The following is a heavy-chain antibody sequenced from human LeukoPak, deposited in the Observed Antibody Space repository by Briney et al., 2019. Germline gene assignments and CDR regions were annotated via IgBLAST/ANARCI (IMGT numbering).Heavy chain of an antibody. Sequence: PSETLSLTCTVSGGSISNYYWSWIRQPPGKGLEWIGYIYYSGSTNYNPSLKSRVTISVDTSKNHFSLELSSVTAADTAMFYCARHISGAYPVFDYWGQGTLVTVSS. CDR1: GGSISNYY. D-gene: IGHD3-16*01. CDR3: ARHISGAYPVFDY. V-gene: IGHV4-59*08. CDR2: IYYSGST. J-gene: IGHJ4*02.